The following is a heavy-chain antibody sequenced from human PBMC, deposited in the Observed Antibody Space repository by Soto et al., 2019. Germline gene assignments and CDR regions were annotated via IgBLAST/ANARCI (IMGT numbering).Heavy chain of an antibody. Sequence: GASVKVSCKAPGYTFTGYYIHWVRQAPGQGLEWMGWINTNSGGTNYAQKFQGRVTMTRDTSISTAYMELSRLTSEDTAVYYCARTQTNDYWGQGTLVTVSS. CDR3: ARTQTNDY. CDR2: INTNSGGT. V-gene: IGHV1-2*02. J-gene: IGHJ4*02. CDR1: GYTFTGYY.